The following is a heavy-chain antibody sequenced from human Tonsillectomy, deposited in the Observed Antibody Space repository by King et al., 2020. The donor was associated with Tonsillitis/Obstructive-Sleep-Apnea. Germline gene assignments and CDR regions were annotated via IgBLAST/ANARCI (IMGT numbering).Heavy chain of an antibody. D-gene: IGHD5-18*01. CDR2: INHSGST. CDR3: ARGHTAMWYFDY. J-gene: IGHJ4*02. V-gene: IGHV4-34*01. Sequence: VQLQQWGAGLLKPSETLSLTCAVYGGSFSGYYWIWIRQPPGKGLEWIGEINHSGSTNYNPSLQSRVTISVYTSKNQFSLKLSSVTAADTAVYYCARGHTAMWYFDYWGQGTLVTVSS. CDR1: GGSFSGYY.